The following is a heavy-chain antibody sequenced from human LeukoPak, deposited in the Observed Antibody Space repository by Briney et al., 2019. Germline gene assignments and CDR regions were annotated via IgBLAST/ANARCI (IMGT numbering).Heavy chain of an antibody. V-gene: IGHV1-69*13. J-gene: IGHJ4*02. Sequence: SVKVSCKTSGYTFTAYYMHWVRQAPGQGLEWMGGIIPIFGTANYAQKFQGRVTITADESTSTAYMELSSLRSEDTAVYYCARAIVGASIVPGSFDYWGQGTLVTVSS. CDR3: ARAIVGASIVPGSFDY. CDR2: IIPIFGTA. CDR1: GYTFTAYY. D-gene: IGHD1-26*01.